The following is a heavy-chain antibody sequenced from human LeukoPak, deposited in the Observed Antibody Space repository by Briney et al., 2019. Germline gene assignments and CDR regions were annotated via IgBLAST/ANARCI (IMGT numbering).Heavy chain of an antibody. J-gene: IGHJ5*02. CDR3: ARGGGLNWFDP. CDR2: IYTSGST. V-gene: IGHV4-4*07. Sequence: SETLSLTCTVSGXSISSHYGSWIRQPAGKGLEWIGRIYTSGSTNYNPSLKSRVTMSVDTSKNQFSLKLSSVTAADTAMYYCARGGGLNWFDPWGQGTLVTVSS. CDR1: GXSISSHY. D-gene: IGHD3-10*01.